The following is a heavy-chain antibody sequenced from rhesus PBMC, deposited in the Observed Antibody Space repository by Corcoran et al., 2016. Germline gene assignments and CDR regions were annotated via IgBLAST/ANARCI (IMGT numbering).Heavy chain of an antibody. CDR2: ITYSGST. Sequence: QVQLQESGPGLVKPSETLSLTCAVSGYSISGYYWSWIRQAPGKGLEWIGYITYSGSTSYNPSLKCRVTISRDTSKNQVSLKLSSVTAADTAVYYCAREDRYSGEYFEFWGQGALVTVSS. V-gene: IGHV4-122*02. CDR1: GYSISGYY. CDR3: AREDRYSGEYFEF. D-gene: IGHD6-25*01. J-gene: IGHJ1*01.